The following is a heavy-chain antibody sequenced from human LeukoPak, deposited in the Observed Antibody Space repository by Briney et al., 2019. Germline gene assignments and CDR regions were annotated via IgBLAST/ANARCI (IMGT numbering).Heavy chain of an antibody. D-gene: IGHD4-17*01. Sequence: SVKVSSKASGGTFSSYAISWVRQAPGQGLEWMGRIIPIFGTANYAQKFQGRVTITTDESTSTAYMELSSLRSEDTAVYYCARLADYEDDWFDPWGQRTLVNVSS. CDR2: IIPIFGTA. J-gene: IGHJ5*02. CDR1: GGTFSSYA. CDR3: ARLADYEDDWFDP. V-gene: IGHV1-69*05.